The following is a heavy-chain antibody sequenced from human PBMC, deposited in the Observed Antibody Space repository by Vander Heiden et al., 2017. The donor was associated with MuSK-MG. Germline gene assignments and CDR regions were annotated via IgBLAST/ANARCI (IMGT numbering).Heavy chain of an antibody. J-gene: IGHJ4*02. CDR2: ISAYNGNT. CDR1: GYTFTSYG. D-gene: IGHD3-22*01. V-gene: IGHV1-18*01. Sequence: QVQLVQSGAEVQKPGAAVKVSCKASGYTFTSYGISWVRQAPGQGLEWMGWISAYNGNTNYAQKLQGRVTMTTDTSTSTAYMELRSLRSDDTAVYYCARDGPHAYYYDSSGDFDYWGQGTLVTVSS. CDR3: ARDGPHAYYYDSSGDFDY.